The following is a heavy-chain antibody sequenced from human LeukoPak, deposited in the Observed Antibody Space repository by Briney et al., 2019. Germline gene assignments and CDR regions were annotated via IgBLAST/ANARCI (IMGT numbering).Heavy chain of an antibody. D-gene: IGHD2-21*02. Sequence: GGSLRLSCAASGFTFSSYSMNWVRQAPGKELEWVSSISSSSSYIYYADSVKGRFTISRDNSKNTLYLQMNSLRAEDTAVYYCAKDSAIVVVTALTRPAAFDIWGQGTMVTVSS. CDR1: GFTFSSYS. CDR2: ISSSSSYI. CDR3: AKDSAIVVVTALTRPAAFDI. V-gene: IGHV3-21*01. J-gene: IGHJ3*02.